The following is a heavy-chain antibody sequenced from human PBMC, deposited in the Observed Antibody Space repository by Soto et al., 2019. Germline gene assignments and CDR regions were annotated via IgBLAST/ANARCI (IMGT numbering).Heavy chain of an antibody. CDR3: ARGGDYPTYYFYYYGMDV. D-gene: IGHD2-21*02. J-gene: IGHJ6*02. CDR1: GYTLTSYA. CDR2: INAGNGNT. Sequence: ASVKVSCKDSGYTLTSYAMHWVRQAPGQRLEWMGWINAGNGNTKYSQKFQGRVIITRDTSASTAYMELSSLRSEDTAVYYCARGGDYPTYYFYYYGMDVWGQGTTVTVS. V-gene: IGHV1-3*01.